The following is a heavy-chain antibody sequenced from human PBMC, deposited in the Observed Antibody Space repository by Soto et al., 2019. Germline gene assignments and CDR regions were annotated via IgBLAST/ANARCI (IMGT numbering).Heavy chain of an antibody. CDR3: ARDRDCGGDCYKDAFDI. V-gene: IGHV1-46*01. CDR1: GYTFTSYY. Sequence: ASVKVSCKASGYTFTSYYMHWVRQAPGQGLEWMGIINPSGGSTSYAQKFQGRVTMTRDTSTSTVYMELSSLRSEDTAVYYCARDRDCGGDCYKDAFDIWGQGTMVIVSS. CDR2: INPSGGST. J-gene: IGHJ3*02. D-gene: IGHD2-21*02.